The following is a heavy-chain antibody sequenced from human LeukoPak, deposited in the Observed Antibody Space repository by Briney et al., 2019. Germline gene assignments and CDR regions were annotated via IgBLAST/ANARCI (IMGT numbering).Heavy chain of an antibody. D-gene: IGHD5/OR15-5a*01. Sequence: SETLSLTCTVSGGSISNYYWNWIRQPPGKGLEWIGYIFYSGRTNYNPSLKSRVTLSVDTSKNWFSLRLTSVTAADTAMYYCARDRVSWHYFDYWGQGTLLTVSP. J-gene: IGHJ4*02. CDR1: GGSISNYY. CDR2: IFYSGRT. CDR3: ARDRVSWHYFDY. V-gene: IGHV4-59*12.